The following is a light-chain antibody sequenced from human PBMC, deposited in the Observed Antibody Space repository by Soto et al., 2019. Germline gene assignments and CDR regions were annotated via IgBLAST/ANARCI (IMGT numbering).Light chain of an antibody. Sequence: QSALTQPASVSGSPGQSITISCTGTSSDVGAYNYVSWYQQHPGKAPKLMIYEVNNRPSGVSNRFSGSKSGNTASLTISGLQVEDEADYYCSSFTTTSTYVFGTGTKVTVL. CDR3: SSFTTTSTYV. J-gene: IGLJ1*01. V-gene: IGLV2-14*01. CDR1: SSDVGAYNY. CDR2: EVN.